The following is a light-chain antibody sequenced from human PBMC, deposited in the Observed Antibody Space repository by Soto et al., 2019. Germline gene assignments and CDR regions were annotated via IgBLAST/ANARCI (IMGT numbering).Light chain of an antibody. CDR1: SSDVGGYNY. Sequence: LTQPASVSGSPGQSITISCTGSSSDVGGYNYVSWYQHHPGKAPKLILYEVSNRPSGVSNRFSGSKSGITASLTISGLRAEDEADYYCNSYTITSTYVFGSGTKVTVL. J-gene: IGLJ1*01. CDR3: NSYTITSTYV. CDR2: EVS. V-gene: IGLV2-14*01.